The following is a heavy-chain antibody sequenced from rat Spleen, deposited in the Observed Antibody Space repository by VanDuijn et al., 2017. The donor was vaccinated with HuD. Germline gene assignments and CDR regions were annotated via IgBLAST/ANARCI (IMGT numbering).Heavy chain of an antibody. CDR3: ARQEGAYTTGIPGVMDA. J-gene: IGHJ4*01. Sequence: EIQLQESGPGLVKPSQSLSLTCSVTGYTITSGYDWSWIRKFPGNKLEWMGFIDGTGSTNYSPSLESRISITRDTSKNQFFLQVNSVTAEDTATYYCARQEGAYTTGIPGVMDAWGQGASVTVSS. V-gene: IGHV3-3*01. CDR2: IDGTGST. D-gene: IGHD1-9*01. CDR1: GYTITSGYD.